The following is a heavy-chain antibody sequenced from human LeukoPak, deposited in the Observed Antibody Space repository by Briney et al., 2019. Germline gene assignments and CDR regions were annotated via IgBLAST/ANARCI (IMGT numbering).Heavy chain of an antibody. Sequence: GGSLRLSCAASGFTFSSYSMTWVRQAPGKGLEWVSYISSSSSTIYYADSVKGRFTISRDNAKNSLYLQMNSLRDEDTAVYYCARTPFNYDFWSGYSYYFDYWGQGTLVTVSS. CDR2: ISSSSSTI. J-gene: IGHJ4*02. CDR1: GFTFSSYS. V-gene: IGHV3-48*02. D-gene: IGHD3-3*01. CDR3: ARTPFNYDFWSGYSYYFDY.